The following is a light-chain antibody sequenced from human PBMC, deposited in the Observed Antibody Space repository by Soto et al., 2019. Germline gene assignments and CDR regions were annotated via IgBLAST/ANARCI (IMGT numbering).Light chain of an antibody. V-gene: IGKV1-33*01. CDR3: QQYDNLPTWT. CDR1: QSISSY. J-gene: IGKJ1*01. Sequence: IQMAHSPSSLDASVGYRGTSTCRESQSISSYLNWYQQKPGKAPKLLIYDASNLETGVPSRFSGSGSGTDFTFTISSLQPEDIATYYCQQYDNLPTWTFGQGTKVAIK. CDR2: DAS.